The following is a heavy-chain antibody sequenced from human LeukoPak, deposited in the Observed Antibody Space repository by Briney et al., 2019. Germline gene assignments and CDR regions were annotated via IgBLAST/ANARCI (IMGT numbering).Heavy chain of an antibody. J-gene: IGHJ3*02. D-gene: IGHD4-17*01. CDR3: ARGGYGDYGDAFDI. V-gene: IGHV4-4*07. Sequence: PSETLSLTCTVSGRSISSYYWSWLRQPAGKGLEWIGRFYTSGSPNYNPSLKSRVTMSVDKSKKQFSLKVTSVTAADTAVYYCARGGYGDYGDAFDIWGQGTMVTVSS. CDR1: GRSISSYY. CDR2: FYTSGSP.